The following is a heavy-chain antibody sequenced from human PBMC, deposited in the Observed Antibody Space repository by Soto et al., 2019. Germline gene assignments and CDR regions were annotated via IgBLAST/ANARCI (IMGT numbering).Heavy chain of an antibody. Sequence: GGSLRLSCESSGFVFTKFWMHWFRHVPGKGLVWVARIDTSGHSTNYAESVKGRFTISRDNAKNTVSLQMNSLRVEDTGVYYCAKDSWYFDLWSQGSQVTVSS. CDR1: GFVFTKFW. CDR2: IDTSGHST. J-gene: IGHJ4*02. CDR3: AKDSWYFDL. D-gene: IGHD6-13*01. V-gene: IGHV3-74*01.